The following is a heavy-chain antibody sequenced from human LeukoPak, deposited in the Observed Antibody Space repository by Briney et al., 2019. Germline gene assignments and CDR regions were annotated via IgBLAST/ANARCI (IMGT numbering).Heavy chain of an antibody. V-gene: IGHV3-7*01. CDR3: ASAFLDDFWSGHF. J-gene: IGHJ4*02. CDR2: IKQDGSEK. D-gene: IGHD3-3*01. CDR1: EIAFTYW. Sequence: GGSLRLSCAASEIAFTYWMSWVRQAPGKGLEWVANIKQDGSEKYYVGSVKGRFTVSRDNAKKSLYLQMNSLRAEDTAVYCCASAFLDDFWSGHFWGQGTPVTVSS.